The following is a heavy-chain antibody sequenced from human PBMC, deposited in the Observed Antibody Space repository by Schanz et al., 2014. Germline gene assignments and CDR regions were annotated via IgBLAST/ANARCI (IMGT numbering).Heavy chain of an antibody. J-gene: IGHJ5*02. Sequence: VQSVHSGTEVQKLGASVKVSCQTSGYTFTAYGINWVRQAPGQGLEWIGWISAQTGDTRYAQKMQGRVTMTRDVSSTAAFLELRSLRYDDTAVYYCARDRRRYCSTASCLHDNWFDPWGQGTLVIVSS. CDR3: ARDRRRYCSTASCLHDNWFDP. V-gene: IGHV1-18*01. CDR1: GYTFTAYG. D-gene: IGHD2-2*01. CDR2: ISAQTGDT.